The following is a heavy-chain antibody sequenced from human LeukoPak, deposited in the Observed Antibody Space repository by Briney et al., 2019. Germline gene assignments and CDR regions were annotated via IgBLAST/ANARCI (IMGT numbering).Heavy chain of an antibody. V-gene: IGHV3-53*01. Sequence: GGSLRLSCAASGFTFRNYAMSWVRQAPGKGLEWVSVIYSGGSTYYADSVKGRFTISRDNSKNTLYLQMNSLRAEDTAVYYCARAGVGAVAGTDYWGQGTLVTVSS. D-gene: IGHD6-19*01. J-gene: IGHJ4*02. CDR3: ARAGVGAVAGTDY. CDR1: GFTFRNYA. CDR2: IYSGGST.